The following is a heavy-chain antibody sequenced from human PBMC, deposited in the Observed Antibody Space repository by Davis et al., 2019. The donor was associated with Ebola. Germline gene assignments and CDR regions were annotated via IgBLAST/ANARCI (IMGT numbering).Heavy chain of an antibody. CDR2: IRQDGGET. J-gene: IGHJ4*02. Sequence: PGGSLRLSCAAASGFAFSIHWMTWVRQAPGKGLEWVANIRQDGGETYYADSVKGRFAISRDNAKNSLYLQMNSLRAEDTAIYYCARDAVPAAQDYWSQGTLVTVSS. CDR3: ARDAVPAAQDY. V-gene: IGHV3-7*03. CDR1: GFAFSIHW. D-gene: IGHD2-2*01.